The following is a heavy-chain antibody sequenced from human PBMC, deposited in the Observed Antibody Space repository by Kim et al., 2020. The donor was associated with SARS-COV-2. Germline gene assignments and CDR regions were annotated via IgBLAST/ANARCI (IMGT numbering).Heavy chain of an antibody. CDR1: GFTFSSYA. CDR2: ISGSGGST. J-gene: IGHJ6*02. D-gene: IGHD6-13*01. Sequence: GGSLRLSCAASGFTFSSYAMSWVRQAPGKGLEWVSAISGSGGSTYYADSVKGRFTISRDNSKNTLYLQMNSLRAEDTAVYYCAKSRKVKGGSWSHHHYYYYGMDVWGQGTTVTVSS. V-gene: IGHV3-23*01. CDR3: AKSRKVKGGSWSHHHYYYYGMDV.